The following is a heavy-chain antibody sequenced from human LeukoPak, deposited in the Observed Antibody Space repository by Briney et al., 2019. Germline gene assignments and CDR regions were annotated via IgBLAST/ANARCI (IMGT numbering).Heavy chain of an antibody. CDR3: ARRSGGNLDDAFDI. CDR1: GGTFSSYA. Sequence: SVKVSCKASGGTFSSYAISWVRQAPGQGLEWMGRIIPILGIANYAQKFRGRVTITADKSTSTAYMELSSLRSEDTAVYYCARRSGGNLDDAFDIWGQGTMVTVSS. D-gene: IGHD4-23*01. V-gene: IGHV1-69*04. J-gene: IGHJ3*02. CDR2: IIPILGIA.